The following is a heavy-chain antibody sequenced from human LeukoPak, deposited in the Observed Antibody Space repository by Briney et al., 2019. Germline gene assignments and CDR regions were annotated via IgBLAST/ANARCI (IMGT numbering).Heavy chain of an antibody. CDR3: AKDVSRRITMIVVVIGKRYYFDY. Sequence: GGSLRLSCAASGFTFSSYAMSWVRQAPGKGLEWASAISGSGGSTYYADSVKGRFTISRDNSKNTLYLQMNSLRAEDTAVYYCAKDVSRRITMIVVVIGKRYYFDYWGQGTLVTVSS. J-gene: IGHJ4*02. CDR1: GFTFSSYA. D-gene: IGHD3-22*01. CDR2: ISGSGGST. V-gene: IGHV3-23*01.